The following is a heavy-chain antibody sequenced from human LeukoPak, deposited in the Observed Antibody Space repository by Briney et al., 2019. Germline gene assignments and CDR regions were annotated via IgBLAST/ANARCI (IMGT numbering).Heavy chain of an antibody. D-gene: IGHD6-19*01. CDR3: ASVLSGIAVAGSFDP. CDR2: IIPILGIA. J-gene: IGHJ5*02. Sequence: GASVQVSCKASGYTFTSYGISWVRQAPGQGLEWMGRIIPILGIANYAQKFQGRVTITADESTSTAYMELSSLRSEDTAVYYCASVLSGIAVAGSFDPWGQGTLVTVSS. V-gene: IGHV1-69*04. CDR1: GYTFTSYG.